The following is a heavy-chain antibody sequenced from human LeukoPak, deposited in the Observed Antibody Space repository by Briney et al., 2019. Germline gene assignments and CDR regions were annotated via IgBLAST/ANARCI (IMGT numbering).Heavy chain of an antibody. Sequence: ASVKVSCKASGYTFTSYYMHWVRQAPGQGLEWMGIINPSGGSTSYAQKFQGRVTMTRDTSTSTVYMELSSLRSGDTAVYYCARDSLHYYDSSGNFDYWGQGTLVTVSS. J-gene: IGHJ4*02. V-gene: IGHV1-46*01. D-gene: IGHD3-22*01. CDR1: GYTFTSYY. CDR3: ARDSLHYYDSSGNFDY. CDR2: INPSGGST.